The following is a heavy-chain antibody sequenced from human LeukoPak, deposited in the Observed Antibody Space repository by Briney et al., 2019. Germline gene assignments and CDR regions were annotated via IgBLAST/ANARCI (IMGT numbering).Heavy chain of an antibody. CDR3: AGGKWEPL. D-gene: IGHD1-26*01. Sequence: SETLSLTCAVYGGSFSGYYWSWIRQPPGKGLEWIGEINHSGSTNYNPSLKSRVTISVDTSKNQFSLKLSSVTAADTAVYYCAGGKWEPLWGQGTLVTVSS. CDR2: INHSGST. V-gene: IGHV4-34*01. J-gene: IGHJ4*02. CDR1: GGSFSGYY.